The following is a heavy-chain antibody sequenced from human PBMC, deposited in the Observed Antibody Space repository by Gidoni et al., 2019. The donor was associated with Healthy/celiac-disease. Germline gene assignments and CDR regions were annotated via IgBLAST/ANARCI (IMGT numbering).Heavy chain of an antibody. V-gene: IGHV3-23*01. CDR1: GFTFSCFA. D-gene: IGHD6-13*01. CDR3: AKDQGSSSVPG. Sequence: EVQLLESGGGLVQSGWSLRLPGAASGFTFSCFAMSWVRQAPGKGLEGVSAISGSGGSTYYADSVKGRFTISRDNSKNTLYLQMNSLRAEDTAVYYCAKDQGSSSVPGWGQGTLVTVSS. J-gene: IGHJ4*02. CDR2: ISGSGGST.